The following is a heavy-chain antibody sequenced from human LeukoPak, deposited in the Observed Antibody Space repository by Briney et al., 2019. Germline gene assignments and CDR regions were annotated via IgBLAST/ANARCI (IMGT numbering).Heavy chain of an antibody. Sequence: PSETLSLTCTVSGGSIRSAGNFWSWIRLTPGKGLEWIGSIHPSGTLYNNPSLESRVTMSMDTSKNQFSLNLNSVTAADTAVYFCSRGLDSRKLGYWGQGTLVTVSS. V-gene: IGHV4-31*03. J-gene: IGHJ4*02. CDR2: IHPSGTL. D-gene: IGHD3-22*01. CDR3: SRGLDSRKLGY. CDR1: GGSIRSAGNF.